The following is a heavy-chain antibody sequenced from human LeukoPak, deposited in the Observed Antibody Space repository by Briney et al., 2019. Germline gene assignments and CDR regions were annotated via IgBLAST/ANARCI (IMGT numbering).Heavy chain of an antibody. V-gene: IGHV4-39*07. CDR2: IHYSGST. Sequence: SETLSLTCTVSGGSISSSSYYWGWIRQPPGKGLEWIGSIHYSGSTNYNPSLKSRVTISVDTSKNQFSLKLSSVTAADTAVYYCARGGRGSYGYWGQGTLVTVSS. J-gene: IGHJ4*02. CDR1: GGSISSSSYY. CDR3: ARGGRGSYGY. D-gene: IGHD1-26*01.